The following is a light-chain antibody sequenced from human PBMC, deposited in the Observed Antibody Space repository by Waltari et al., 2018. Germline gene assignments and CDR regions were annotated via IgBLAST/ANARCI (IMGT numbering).Light chain of an antibody. CDR3: CSYAGSYVV. Sequence: QSALTQPRSVSGSPGQSVTISCTGTSRDVGGYHYASWYQQHPGKAPKLMIYDVSKRPSGVPDRFSGSKSGSTASLTISGLQAEDEADYYCCSYAGSYVVFGGGTKLTVL. J-gene: IGLJ2*01. CDR2: DVS. V-gene: IGLV2-11*01. CDR1: SRDVGGYHY.